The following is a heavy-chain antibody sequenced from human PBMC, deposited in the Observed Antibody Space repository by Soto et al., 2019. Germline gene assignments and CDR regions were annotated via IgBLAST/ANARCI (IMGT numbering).Heavy chain of an antibody. V-gene: IGHV3-23*01. D-gene: IGHD2-21*02. CDR1: GFTFSSSA. Sequence: EVQLLDSGGALVQPGGSLRLSCTASGFTFSSSAMSWVRQSPGKGLEWVSAISDGNGDSTYYAGSVKGRFTISRDNTKKAVYLEMNDLGAEGTAVFYFAKGGGGDHGYWGQGTLVTVSS. J-gene: IGHJ4*02. CDR3: AKGGGGDHGY. CDR2: ISDGNGDST.